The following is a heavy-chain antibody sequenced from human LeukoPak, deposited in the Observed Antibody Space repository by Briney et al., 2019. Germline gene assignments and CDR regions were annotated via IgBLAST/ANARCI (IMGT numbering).Heavy chain of an antibody. D-gene: IGHD2-15*01. V-gene: IGHV1-18*04. CDR1: GYTFTGYY. CDR3: ARSVPSVVGPADY. Sequence: EASVKVSCKASGYTFTGYYTHWVRQAPGQGLEWMGWISAYNANTNYAQKLQGRVTMTADTSTSTAYMELRSLRSDDTAVYYCARSVPSVVGPADYWGQGTLVTVSS. J-gene: IGHJ4*02. CDR2: ISAYNANT.